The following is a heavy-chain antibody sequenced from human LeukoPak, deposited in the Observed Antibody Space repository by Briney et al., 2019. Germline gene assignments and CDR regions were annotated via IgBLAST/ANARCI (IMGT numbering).Heavy chain of an antibody. CDR1: GLTFSSYW. CDR3: ARAGGLHFDY. V-gene: IGHV3-74*01. CDR2: INTDGSST. Sequence: GGSLRLSCAASGLTFSSYWMHWVRQAPGKGLVWVSLINTDGSSTSYADSVKGRFTISRDNAKNTLYLQMNSLRAEDTAVYYCARAGGLHFDYLGQGTLVTVSS. D-gene: IGHD3-10*01. J-gene: IGHJ4*02.